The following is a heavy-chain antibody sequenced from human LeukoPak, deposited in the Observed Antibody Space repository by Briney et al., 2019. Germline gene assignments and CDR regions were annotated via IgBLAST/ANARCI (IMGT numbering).Heavy chain of an antibody. D-gene: IGHD5-12*01. CDR3: ARASPSGYEYSVWNY. V-gene: IGHV4-38-2*02. J-gene: IGHJ4*02. Sequence: SETLSLTCTVSGYSISSGYYWGWIRQPPGKGLEWIGRIYHSGSTYYNPSLKSRVTISVDTSKNQFSLRLSSVTAADTAVYYCARASPSGYEYSVWNYWGQGTLVTVSS. CDR1: GYSISSGYY. CDR2: IYHSGST.